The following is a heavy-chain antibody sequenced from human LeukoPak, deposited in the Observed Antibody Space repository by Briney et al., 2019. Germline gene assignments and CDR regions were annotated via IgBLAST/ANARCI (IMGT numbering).Heavy chain of an antibody. V-gene: IGHV1-46*01. CDR3: ARYNGDLTGGFDY. CDR2: INPAGGST. J-gene: IGHJ4*02. Sequence: GASVTAACKASGYTFTNYYIHWVRQAPGQGLEWMGIINPAGGSTGYAQKFQGRVTMTRDTSTSTVYMELSSLRSEDTAVYYCARYNGDLTGGFDYWGQGTLVTVSS. CDR1: GYTFTNYY. D-gene: IGHD4-17*01.